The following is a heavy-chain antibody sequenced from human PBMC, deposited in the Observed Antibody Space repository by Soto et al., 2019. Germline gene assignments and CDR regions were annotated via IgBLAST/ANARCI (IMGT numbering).Heavy chain of an antibody. CDR1: GGSISSYC. D-gene: IGHD5-18*01. V-gene: IGHV4-59*01. CDR2: IYYSGST. CDR3: ARVRGYSYGYGSFDY. J-gene: IGHJ4*02. Sequence: QVQLQESGPGLVKPSETLSLTCTVSGGSISSYCWSWIRQPPGKGLEWIGYIYYSGSTNYNPSLKSRVTISVDTSKNQFSLKLSSVTAADTAVYYCARVRGYSYGYGSFDYWGQGTLVTVSS.